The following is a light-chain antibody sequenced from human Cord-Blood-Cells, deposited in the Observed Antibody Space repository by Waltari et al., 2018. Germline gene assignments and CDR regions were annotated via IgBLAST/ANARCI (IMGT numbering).Light chain of an antibody. CDR2: DAS. J-gene: IGKJ2*01. Sequence: DIQMTQSPSSLSASVGDRVTITCQASQDISNYLNWYQQKPGKAPKLLIYDASNLETGVPSRFSGSGSWTDFTFTSSSLQPEDIATYYCQQYDNLPYTFGQGTKLEIK. CDR1: QDISNY. CDR3: QQYDNLPYT. V-gene: IGKV1-33*01.